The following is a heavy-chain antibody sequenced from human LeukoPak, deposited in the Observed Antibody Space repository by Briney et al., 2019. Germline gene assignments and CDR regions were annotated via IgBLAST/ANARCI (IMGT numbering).Heavy chain of an antibody. Sequence: GASVKVSCMDSGGTFSSYAISWVRQAPGQGLEWMGGIIPIFGTANYAQKLQGRVTITADESTSTAYMELSSLRSEDTAVYYCARVGTDYYGSGSYYGWFDPLGQGTLVTVSS. CDR2: IIPIFGTA. V-gene: IGHV1-69*13. J-gene: IGHJ5*02. CDR1: GGTFSSYA. D-gene: IGHD3-10*01. CDR3: ARVGTDYYGSGSYYGWFDP.